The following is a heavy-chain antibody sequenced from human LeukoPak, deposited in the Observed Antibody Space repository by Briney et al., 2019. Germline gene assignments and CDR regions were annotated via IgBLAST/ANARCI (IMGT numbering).Heavy chain of an antibody. CDR3: ARRAVTTDFYY. CDR2: INSDGSRT. CDR1: GFTFSSYR. Sequence: GGSLRLSCVVSGFTFSSYRMHWVRQAPGKGLVWVSNINSDGSRTKYADSVKGRFTISRDNAKNTLYLQMNSLRAEDTAVYYCARRAVTTDFYYWGQGTLVTVSS. V-gene: IGHV3-74*03. J-gene: IGHJ4*02. D-gene: IGHD4-11*01.